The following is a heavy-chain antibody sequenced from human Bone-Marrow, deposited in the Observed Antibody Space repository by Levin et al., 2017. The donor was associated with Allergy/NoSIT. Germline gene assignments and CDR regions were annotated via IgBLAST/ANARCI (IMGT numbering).Heavy chain of an antibody. CDR3: ARLPYTYDDYSGGGSRPPFV. CDR2: IYSTGST. J-gene: IGHJ4*02. Sequence: SETLSLTCIVSGDSISTSRSYWGWIRQPPGEGLEWIASIYSTGSTYYTPSLDSRLSISVDTSKNQFSRRLTSVTASATAVYYCARLPYTYDDYSGGGSRPPFVWGQGTLVTVS. V-gene: IGHV4-39*01. CDR1: GDSISTSRSY. D-gene: IGHD3-16*01.